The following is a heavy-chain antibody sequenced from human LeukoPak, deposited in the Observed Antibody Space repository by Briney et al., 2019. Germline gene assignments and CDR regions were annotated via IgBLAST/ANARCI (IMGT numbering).Heavy chain of an antibody. D-gene: IGHD3-3*01. CDR1: GYTFTGYY. J-gene: IGHJ3*02. CDR2: INPNSGGT. CDR3: ARGPRITIFGVVMANDAFDI. Sequence: ASVKVSCKASGYTFTGYYMHWVRQAPGQGLEWMGWINPNSGGTNYAQKFRGRVTMTRDTSSSTAYMELSRLRFDDTVVYYCARGPRITIFGVVMANDAFDIWGQGTMVTVSS. V-gene: IGHV1-2*02.